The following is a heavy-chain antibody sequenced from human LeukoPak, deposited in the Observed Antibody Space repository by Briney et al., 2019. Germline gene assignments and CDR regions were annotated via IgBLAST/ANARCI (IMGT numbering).Heavy chain of an antibody. CDR3: AKEALRGYDFWSGYPGALDY. Sequence: PGGSLRLSCAASGFSFSSHAMHWVRQAPGKGLEWVAFIRYDGSNKYYADSVKGRFTISRDNSKNTLYLQMNSLRAEDTAVYYCAKEALRGYDFWSGYPGALDYWGQGTLVTVSS. V-gene: IGHV3-30*02. CDR1: GFSFSSHA. D-gene: IGHD3-3*01. J-gene: IGHJ4*02. CDR2: IRYDGSNK.